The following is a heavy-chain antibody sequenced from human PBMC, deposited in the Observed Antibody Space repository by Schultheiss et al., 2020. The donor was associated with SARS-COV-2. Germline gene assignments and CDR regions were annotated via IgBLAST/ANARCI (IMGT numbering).Heavy chain of an antibody. J-gene: IGHJ4*02. D-gene: IGHD6-19*01. V-gene: IGHV3-21*05. CDR3: ARDLRGYSSGWYYGY. CDR2: ISSSSSYT. CDR1: GFTFSSYA. Sequence: GGSLRLSCAASGFTFSSYAMHWVRQAPGKGLEWVSYISSSSSYTNYADSVKGRFTISRDNSKNTLYLQMNSLRAEDTAVYYCARDLRGYSSGWYYGYWGQGTLVTVSS.